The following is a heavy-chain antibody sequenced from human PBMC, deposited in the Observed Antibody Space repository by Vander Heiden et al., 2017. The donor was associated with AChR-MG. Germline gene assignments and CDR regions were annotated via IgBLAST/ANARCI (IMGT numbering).Heavy chain of an antibody. V-gene: IGHV3-30-3*01. D-gene: IGHD3-16*01. CDR1: GFTFSSYA. J-gene: IGHJ4*02. CDR2: IAYDGSNK. Sequence: QVQLVESGGGVVEPGRYLRLSCAASGFTFSSYAMHWVRQAPGKGLEWVAVIAYDGSNKYYADSGKGRFTISRDNSKNTLYLQMNSLRAEDTAVYYCARDGGAAVLDYWGQGTLVTVSS. CDR3: ARDGGAAVLDY.